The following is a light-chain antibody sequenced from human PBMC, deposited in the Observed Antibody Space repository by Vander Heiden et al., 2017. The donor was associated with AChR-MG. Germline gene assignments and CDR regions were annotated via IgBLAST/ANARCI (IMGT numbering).Light chain of an antibody. J-gene: IGKJ4*01. Sequence: DIVMTQSPDSLAVSLGERATINCKSSQSVLYSSNNKNYLSWYQQKPGQPPKLLIYWASTRESGVPDRFSGSGSGTDFTLTISSLQAEDVAVYYCQQEGSSPHTFGGRTRVEIK. V-gene: IGKV4-1*01. CDR1: QSVLYSSNNKNY. CDR2: WAS. CDR3: QQEGSSPHT.